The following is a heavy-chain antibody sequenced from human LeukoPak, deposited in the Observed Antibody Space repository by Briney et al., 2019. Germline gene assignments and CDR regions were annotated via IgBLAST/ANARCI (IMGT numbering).Heavy chain of an antibody. CDR1: GFTFTSVW. D-gene: IGHD4-17*01. J-gene: IGHJ4*02. CDR3: ARDRTTVTLFDY. CDR2: ISTDGAIT. V-gene: IGHV3-74*01. Sequence: GGSLRLTCAASGFTFTSVWMHWFRQAPGRGLVWISRISTDGAITGYADSVKGRFTISRDNAKNTLYLQMNSLRAEDTAVYYCARDRTTVTLFDYWGQGALVTVSS.